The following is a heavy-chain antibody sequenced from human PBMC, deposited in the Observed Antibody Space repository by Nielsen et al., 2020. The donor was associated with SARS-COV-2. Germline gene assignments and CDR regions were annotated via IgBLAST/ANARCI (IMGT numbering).Heavy chain of an antibody. J-gene: IGHJ5*02. CDR3: ARGLPTWVRSSSWFDP. CDR1: GGSFSGYY. D-gene: IGHD3-10*01. Sequence: SETLSLTCAVSGGSFSGYYWSWIRQPPGKGLEWIGEINHSGSTNYNPSLKSRVTISVDTSKNQFSLKLSSVTAADTAVYYCARGLPTWVRSSSWFDPWGQGTLVTVSS. V-gene: IGHV4-34*01. CDR2: INHSGST.